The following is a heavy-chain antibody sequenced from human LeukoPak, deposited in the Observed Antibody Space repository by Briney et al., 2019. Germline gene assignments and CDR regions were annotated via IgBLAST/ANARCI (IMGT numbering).Heavy chain of an antibody. J-gene: IGHJ3*02. D-gene: IGHD6-13*01. CDR3: AKAKDGSSWNDAFDI. Sequence: GGSLRLSCAASGFTFDDYAMHWVRQAPGKGLEWVSGISWNSGSIGYADSVKGRFTISRDNAKNSLYLQMNSLRAEDTALYYCAKAKDGSSWNDAFDIWGQGTMVTVSS. CDR2: ISWNSGSI. CDR1: GFTFDDYA. V-gene: IGHV3-9*01.